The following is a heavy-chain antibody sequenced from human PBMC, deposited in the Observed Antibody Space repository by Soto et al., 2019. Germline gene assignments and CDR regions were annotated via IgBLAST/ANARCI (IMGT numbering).Heavy chain of an antibody. Sequence: PVKVSSKASGGTFRSYAISWVRQAPGQGGEWMGGIIPIFGTANYAQKFQGRVTITADESTSTAYMELSSLRSEDTAVYYCAVGITIFGVVTAPFDYWGQGTLVTVSS. CDR1: GGTFRSYA. J-gene: IGHJ4*02. V-gene: IGHV1-69*13. CDR2: IIPIFGTA. D-gene: IGHD3-3*01. CDR3: AVGITIFGVVTAPFDY.